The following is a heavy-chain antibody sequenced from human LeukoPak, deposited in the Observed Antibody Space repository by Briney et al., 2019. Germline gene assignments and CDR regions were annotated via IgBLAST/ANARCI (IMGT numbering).Heavy chain of an antibody. J-gene: IGHJ6*02. D-gene: IGHD6-13*01. CDR3: ARGSSSWAYYYYGMDV. V-gene: IGHV4-4*07. CDR2: IYTSGST. Sequence: SETLSLTCTVSGGSISSYYWSWIRQPAGKGQEWIGRIYTSGSTNYNPSLKSRVTMSVDTSKNQFSLKLSSVTAADTAVYYCARGSSSWAYYYYGMDVWGQGTTVTVSS. CDR1: GGSISSYY.